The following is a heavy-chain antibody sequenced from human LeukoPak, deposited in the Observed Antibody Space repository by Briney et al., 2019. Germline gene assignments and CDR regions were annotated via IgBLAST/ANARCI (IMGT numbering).Heavy chain of an antibody. Sequence: PGGSLRLSCAASGFTFSSYGMHWVRQAPGKGLEGVAVIWYGGSNKYYADYVKGRFTISRDNSKNKLYLQMNSLRAEDTAVYYWARVFDYGGLDYWGQGTLVTVSS. D-gene: IGHD4-23*01. CDR3: ARVFDYGGLDY. CDR1: GFTFSSYG. V-gene: IGHV3-33*01. J-gene: IGHJ4*02. CDR2: IWYGGSNK.